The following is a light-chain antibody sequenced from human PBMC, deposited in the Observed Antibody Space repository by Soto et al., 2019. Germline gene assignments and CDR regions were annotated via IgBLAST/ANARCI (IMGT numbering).Light chain of an antibody. CDR2: AAS. CDR3: QKYDSALET. J-gene: IGKJ5*01. V-gene: IGKV1-27*01. Sequence: DIQMTQSPSSLSASVGDRVTITCRASQGIDNYSAWYQQKPGKVPKLLIYAASTLQSGVPSRFSGSGSGTDFTLTTNGLQPEDVATYYCQKYDSALETFGQGTRLEIK. CDR1: QGIDNY.